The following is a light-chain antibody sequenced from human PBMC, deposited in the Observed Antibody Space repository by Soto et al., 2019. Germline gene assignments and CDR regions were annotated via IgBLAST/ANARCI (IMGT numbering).Light chain of an antibody. V-gene: IGLV2-8*01. CDR1: SSDVGGSNY. Sequence: HSALTQPPSASGSPGQSVTISCTGTSSDVGGSNYVSWYQQHPGKAPKLIIYEVTERPSGVPDRFSGSKSGNTASLTVSGLQTEDEADYYCSSYAGTNIGVFGGGTKLTVL. CDR3: SSYAGTNIGV. CDR2: EVT. J-gene: IGLJ3*02.